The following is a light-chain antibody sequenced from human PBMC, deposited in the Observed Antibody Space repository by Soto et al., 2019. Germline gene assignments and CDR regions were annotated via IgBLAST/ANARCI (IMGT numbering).Light chain of an antibody. CDR3: SSYARGSRA. Sequence: QSVLTQPASVSGSPGQSITISCTGSSSDVGGYNYVSWYQQHPGKAPKLMIYEVSNRPSGISNRFSGSKSGNTASLTLSGLQAEDEADYYCSSYARGSRAFGGGTKLTVL. V-gene: IGLV2-14*01. J-gene: IGLJ3*02. CDR1: SSDVGGYNY. CDR2: EVS.